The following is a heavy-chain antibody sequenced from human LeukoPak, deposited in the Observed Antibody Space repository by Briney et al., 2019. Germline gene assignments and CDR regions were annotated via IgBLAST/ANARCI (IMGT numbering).Heavy chain of an antibody. J-gene: IGHJ5*02. CDR2: INPNSGDT. CDR1: GYTFTGYY. Sequence: ASVKVSCKASGYTFTGYYMHWVRQAPGQGLEWMGWINPNSGDTNYAQKFQGRVTMPRDTSISTAYMELSRLTSDDTAMYYCARDRTSGYNWFDPWAREPWSPSPQ. D-gene: IGHD3-22*01. V-gene: IGHV1-2*02. CDR3: ARDRTSGYNWFDP.